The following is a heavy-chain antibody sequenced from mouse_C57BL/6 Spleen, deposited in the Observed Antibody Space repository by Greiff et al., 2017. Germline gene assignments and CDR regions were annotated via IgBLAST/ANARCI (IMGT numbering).Heavy chain of an antibody. J-gene: IGHJ3*01. D-gene: IGHD2-3*01. CDR1: GYTFTDYE. V-gene: IGHV1-15*01. Sequence: LVESGAELVRPGASVTLSCKASGYTFTDYEMHWVKQTPVHGLEWIGAIDPETGGTAYNQKFKGKAILTADKSSSTAYMELRSLTSEDSAVYSCNHGYYVAYWGQGTLVTVSA. CDR2: IDPETGGT. CDR3: NHGYYVAY.